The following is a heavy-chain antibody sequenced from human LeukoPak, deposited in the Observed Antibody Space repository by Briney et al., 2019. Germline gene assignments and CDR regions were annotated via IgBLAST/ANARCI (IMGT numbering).Heavy chain of an antibody. CDR3: ARHLNYYFDY. CDR2: ISSDGSIT. J-gene: IGHJ4*02. V-gene: IGHV3-74*01. D-gene: IGHD3-10*01. Sequence: GGSLRLSCAASGFTFSSHAMSWVRQAPGKGLVWVSRISSDGSITSYADSVKGRFTISRDNAKNTLYLQMNSLRAEDTAVYYCARHLNYYFDYWGQGTLVTVSS. CDR1: GFTFSSHA.